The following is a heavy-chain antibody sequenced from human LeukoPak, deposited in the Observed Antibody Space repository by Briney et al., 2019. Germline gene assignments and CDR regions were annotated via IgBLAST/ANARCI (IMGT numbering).Heavy chain of an antibody. Sequence: GESLKISCKGSGYSFTSYWIGWVRQMPGKGLEWMGIIYPGDSDTRYSPSFQGQVTISADKSISTAYLQWSSLKASATAMYYCARHGGLGEQRLGSLPDYWGQGTLVTVSS. CDR1: GYSFTSYW. D-gene: IGHD6-25*01. CDR3: ARHGGLGEQRLGSLPDY. V-gene: IGHV5-51*01. CDR2: IYPGDSDT. J-gene: IGHJ4*02.